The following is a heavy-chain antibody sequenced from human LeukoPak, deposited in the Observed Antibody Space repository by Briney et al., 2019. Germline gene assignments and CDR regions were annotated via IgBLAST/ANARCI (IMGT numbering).Heavy chain of an antibody. Sequence: SETLSLTCAVYGDSFSGYYWSWIRQPPGKGLEWIGEINHSGSTNYNPSLKSRVTISVDTSKNQFSLKLSSVTAADTAVYYCARDRGSSSEAGVWFDPWGQGTLVTVSS. V-gene: IGHV4-34*01. CDR1: GDSFSGYY. D-gene: IGHD6-13*01. CDR3: ARDRGSSSEAGVWFDP. J-gene: IGHJ5*02. CDR2: INHSGST.